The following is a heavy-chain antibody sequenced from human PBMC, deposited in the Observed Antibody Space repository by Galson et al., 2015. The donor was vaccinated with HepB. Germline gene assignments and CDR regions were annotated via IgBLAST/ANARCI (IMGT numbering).Heavy chain of an antibody. D-gene: IGHD2-8*01. V-gene: IGHV1-69*13. CDR1: GGTFSSYA. CDR3: ARSTTRGYCTNGVCFDYYYYYGMDV. Sequence: SVKVSCKASGGTFSSYAISWVRQAPGQGLEWMGGIIPIFGTANYAQKFQGRVTITADESTSTAYMELSSLRSEDTAVYYCARSTTRGYCTNGVCFDYYYYYGMDVWGQGTTVTVSS. CDR2: IIPIFGTA. J-gene: IGHJ6*02.